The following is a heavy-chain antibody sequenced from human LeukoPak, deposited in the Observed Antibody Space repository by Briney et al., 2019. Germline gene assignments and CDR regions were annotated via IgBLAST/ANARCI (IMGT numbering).Heavy chain of an antibody. CDR1: GFTFSSYA. V-gene: IGHV3-23*01. CDR2: ISGSGGST. D-gene: IGHD3-22*01. CDR3: AKVYYYDSSGYPPFDY. J-gene: IGHJ4*02. Sequence: GGSLRLSCAASGFTFSSYAMSWVRQAPGKGLEWVSAISGSGGSTYYADSVKGRFTISRDNSKNTLYLQMNSLRAEDTAVYYCAKVYYYDSSGYPPFDYWGQGTLVTVSS.